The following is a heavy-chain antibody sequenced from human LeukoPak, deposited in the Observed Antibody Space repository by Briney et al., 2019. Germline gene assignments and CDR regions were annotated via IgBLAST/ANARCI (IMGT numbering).Heavy chain of an antibody. CDR3: AREGHYDFWSGYQLYYYYYYMDV. Sequence: ASVKVSCKASGYTFTSYGISWVRQAPGQGLEWMGWIGAYNGNTNYAQKLQGRVTMTTDTSTSTAYMELRSLRSDDTAVYYCAREGHYDFWSGYQLYYYYYYMDVWGKGTTVTVSS. CDR1: GYTFTSYG. V-gene: IGHV1-18*01. D-gene: IGHD3-3*01. J-gene: IGHJ6*03. CDR2: IGAYNGNT.